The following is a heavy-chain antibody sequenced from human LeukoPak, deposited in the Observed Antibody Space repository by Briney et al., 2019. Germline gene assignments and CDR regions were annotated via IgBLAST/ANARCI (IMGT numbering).Heavy chain of an antibody. CDR3: AREAGTVVPAAHFDY. CDR1: GFTFSSYA. Sequence: GGSLRLSCAASGFTFSSYAMHWVRQAPGNGLEWVAVISYDGSNKYYADSEKGRFTISRDNSKNTLYLQMNSLRAEDTAVYYCAREAGTVVPAAHFDYWGQGTLVTVSS. D-gene: IGHD2-2*01. CDR2: ISYDGSNK. V-gene: IGHV3-30*04. J-gene: IGHJ4*02.